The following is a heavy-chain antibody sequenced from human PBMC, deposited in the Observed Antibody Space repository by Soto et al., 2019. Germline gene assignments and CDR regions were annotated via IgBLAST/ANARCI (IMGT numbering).Heavy chain of an antibody. J-gene: IGHJ5*02. CDR1: GGSFSGYY. CDR3: ARLRAYCSGGSCLGWFDP. V-gene: IGHV4-34*01. CDR2: INHSGST. Sequence: SETLSLTCAVYGGSFSGYYWSWIRQPPGKGLEWIGEINHSGSTNYNPSLKSRVTMSVDTSKNQFSLKLSSVTAADTAVYYCARLRAYCSGGSCLGWFDPWGQGTLVTVSS. D-gene: IGHD2-15*01.